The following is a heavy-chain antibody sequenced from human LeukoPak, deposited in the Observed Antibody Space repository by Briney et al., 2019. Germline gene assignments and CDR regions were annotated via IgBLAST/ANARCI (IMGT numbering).Heavy chain of an antibody. CDR3: ARDRSGYEDY. CDR1: GFTFSSYS. D-gene: IGHD5-12*01. J-gene: IGHJ4*02. V-gene: IGHV3-48*01. Sequence: GGSLRLSCAASGFTFSSYSRNWVRQAPGKGLEWVSYISSSSSTIYYADSLKGRFTISRDNAKNSLYLQMNSLRAEDTAVYYCARDRSGYEDYWGQGTLVTVSS. CDR2: ISSSSSTI.